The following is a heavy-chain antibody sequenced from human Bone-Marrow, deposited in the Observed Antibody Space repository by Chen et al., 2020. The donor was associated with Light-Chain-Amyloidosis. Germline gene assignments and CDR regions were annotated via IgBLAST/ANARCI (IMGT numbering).Heavy chain of an antibody. Sequence: EVQLEQSGPEVKKPGESLKISCKGSGYTFPNYWIGWVRQMPGKGLEWMGFIYPDDSDAGYCPSFECQVTISADKSLTTAYLQWRSLKASHTAMYYCARRRDGYNFDYWGQGTLVTVSS. CDR3: ARRRDGYNFDY. J-gene: IGHJ4*02. CDR2: IYPDDSDA. D-gene: IGHD5-12*01. CDR1: GYTFPNYW. V-gene: IGHV5-51*01.